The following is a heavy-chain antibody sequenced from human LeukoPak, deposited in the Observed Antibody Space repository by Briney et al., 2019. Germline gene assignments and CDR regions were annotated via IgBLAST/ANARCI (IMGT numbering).Heavy chain of an antibody. CDR3: ASAIVVVPAGHDAFDI. J-gene: IGHJ3*02. CDR2: ISAYNGNT. CDR1: GGTFSSYA. Sequence: ASVKVSCKASGGTFSSYAISWVRQAPGQGLEWMGWISAYNGNTNYAQKLQGRVTMTTDTSTSTAYMELRSLRSDDTAVYYCASAIVVVPAGHDAFDIWAQGIMVTVSS. D-gene: IGHD2-2*01. V-gene: IGHV1-18*01.